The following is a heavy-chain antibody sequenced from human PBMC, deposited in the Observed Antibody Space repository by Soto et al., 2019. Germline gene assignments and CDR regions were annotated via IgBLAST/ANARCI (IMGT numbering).Heavy chain of an antibody. CDR2: ISAYNGNT. Sequence: GASVKVSCKDSGYAFASSGISWVRQAPGQGLEWKGWISAYNGNTNYAQKLQGRVNMTTDPSTSTAYMELRSLRSDDTAVYYCARDPPPADYWGQGTLVTVSS. CDR3: ARDPPPADY. V-gene: IGHV1-18*01. J-gene: IGHJ4*02. CDR1: GYAFASSG.